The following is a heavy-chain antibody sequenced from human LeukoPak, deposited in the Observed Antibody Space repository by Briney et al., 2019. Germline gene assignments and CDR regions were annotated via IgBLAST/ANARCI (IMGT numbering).Heavy chain of an antibody. J-gene: IGHJ6*02. CDR3: ARDAIGIAVAADPIYYGMDV. V-gene: IGHV1-46*01. CDR1: GYTFTSYY. Sequence: ASVTVSCKASGYTFTSYYMHWVRQAPGQGLEWMGLINPSGGSTSYAQKFQGRVTMTRDTSTSTVYMELSSLRSEDTAVYYCARDAIGIAVAADPIYYGMDVWGQGTTVTVSS. CDR2: INPSGGST. D-gene: IGHD6-19*01.